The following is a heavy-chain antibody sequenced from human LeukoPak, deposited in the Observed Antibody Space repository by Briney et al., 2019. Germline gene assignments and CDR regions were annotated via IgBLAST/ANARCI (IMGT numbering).Heavy chain of an antibody. CDR3: ASLIPDYETTSLGVRADY. Sequence: SSETLSLTCTVSGGSISSGGYYWSWIRQHPGKGLEWIGYIYYSGSTYYNPSLKSRVTISVDTSKNQFSLKLSSVTAADTAVYYCASLIPDYETTSLGVRADYWGQGTLVTVSS. D-gene: IGHD3-10*01. CDR2: IYYSGST. V-gene: IGHV4-30-4*08. CDR1: GGSISSGGYY. J-gene: IGHJ4*02.